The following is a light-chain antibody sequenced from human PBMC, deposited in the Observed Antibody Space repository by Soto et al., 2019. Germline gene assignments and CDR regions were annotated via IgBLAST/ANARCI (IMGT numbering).Light chain of an antibody. V-gene: IGLV2-14*01. CDR1: TSDVGGYSF. J-gene: IGLJ1*01. Sequence: QSVLTQPASVSASPGQSITISCTGTTSDVGGYSFVSWYQLHPGKAPKLMTYELSHRPSGVSNRFSGSKSGNTASLTISRLQAEDESDYYCSSYTNSGTRVFGTGTKVTVL. CDR3: SSYTNSGTRV. CDR2: ELS.